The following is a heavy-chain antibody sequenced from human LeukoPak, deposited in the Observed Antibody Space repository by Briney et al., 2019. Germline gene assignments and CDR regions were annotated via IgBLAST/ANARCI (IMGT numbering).Heavy chain of an antibody. V-gene: IGHV4-31*03. CDR3: ASLYYDFWSGYYRFDY. CDR2: IYYSGST. D-gene: IGHD3-3*01. Sequence: SETPSLTCTVSGGSISSGGYYWSWIRQHPGKGLEWIGYIYYSGSTYYNPSLKSRVTISVDTSKNQFSLKLSSVTAADTAVYYCASLYYDFWSGYYRFDYWGQGTLVTVSS. CDR1: GGSISSGGYY. J-gene: IGHJ4*02.